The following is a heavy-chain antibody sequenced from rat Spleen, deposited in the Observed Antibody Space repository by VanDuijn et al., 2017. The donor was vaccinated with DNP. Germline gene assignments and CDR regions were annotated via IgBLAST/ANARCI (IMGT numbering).Heavy chain of an antibody. V-gene: IGHV3-3*01. CDR1: GYSISGSYR. CDR2: INSAGST. Sequence: EVQLQESGPGLVKPSQSLSLTCSVTGYSISGSYRWNWIRKFPGNKLEWMGYINSAGSTHYNPSLKSRISITRDTSKNQFFLQVISVTPEDTATYDCARMHYGCDNWGQGVMVTVSS. D-gene: IGHD1-11*01. CDR3: ARMHYGCDN. J-gene: IGHJ2*01.